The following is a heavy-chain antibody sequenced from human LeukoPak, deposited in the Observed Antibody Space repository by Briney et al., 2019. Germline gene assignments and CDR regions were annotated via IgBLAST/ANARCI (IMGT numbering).Heavy chain of an antibody. CDR1: GYTFTSYG. CDR2: VSAYNGHT. D-gene: IGHD5-18*01. Sequence: GASVKVSCKASGYTFTSYGMSWVRQAPGQGLEWMGWVSAYNGHTDYAQNLQGRVTMTTDTSMSTAYMELRSLRSDDTAVYYCARLPSYGYQDYWGQGTLVTVSS. CDR3: ARLPSYGYQDY. V-gene: IGHV1-18*01. J-gene: IGHJ4*02.